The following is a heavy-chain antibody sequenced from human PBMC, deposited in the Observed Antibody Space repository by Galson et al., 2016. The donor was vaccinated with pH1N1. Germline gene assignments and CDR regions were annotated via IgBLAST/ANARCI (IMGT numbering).Heavy chain of an antibody. J-gene: IGHJ4*02. CDR1: GFTFSNYW. V-gene: IGHV3-7*01. D-gene: IGHD4/OR15-4a*01. CDR3: VRAVGAVEAF. Sequence: SLRLSCAASGFTFSNYWMHWVRLAPGKGLEWVANIKHDGSQKYYVDSVKGRFTISRDNAKNSLYLQMNSLRAEDTAVYYCVRAVGAVEAFWGQGTLVTVSS. CDR2: IKHDGSQK.